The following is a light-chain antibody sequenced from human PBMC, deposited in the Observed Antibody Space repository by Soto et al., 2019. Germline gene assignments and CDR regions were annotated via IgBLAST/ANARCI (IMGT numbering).Light chain of an antibody. CDR1: SGHSSYI. CDR3: ETWDSNTAV. J-gene: IGLJ7*01. V-gene: IGLV4-60*02. Sequence: QSVLTQSSSASASLGSSVKPTCTLSSGHSSYIIAWHQQQPGKAPRYLMKLEGSGSYNKGSGVPDRFSGSSSGADRYLTIANLQFEDEADYYCETWDSNTAVFGGGTQLTVL. CDR2: LEGSGSY.